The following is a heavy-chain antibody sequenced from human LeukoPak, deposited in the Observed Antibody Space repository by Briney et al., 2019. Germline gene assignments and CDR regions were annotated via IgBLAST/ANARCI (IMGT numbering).Heavy chain of an antibody. V-gene: IGHV4-59*01. Sequence: SETRSLTCTVSGGSISSYYWSWIRQPPGKGLEWIGYIFYSGNTNYNPSLKSLVTISLDTSKNQFSLKLSSVTAADTAVYYCARAIDYYDSSGNPWGYYFDYWGQGTLVTVSS. CDR1: GGSISSYY. D-gene: IGHD3-22*01. J-gene: IGHJ4*02. CDR2: IFYSGNT. CDR3: ARAIDYYDSSGNPWGYYFDY.